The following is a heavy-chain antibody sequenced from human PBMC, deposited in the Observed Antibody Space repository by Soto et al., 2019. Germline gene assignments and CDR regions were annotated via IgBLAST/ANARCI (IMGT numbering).Heavy chain of an antibody. CDR3: ARQRCTADNCYVRATWFDP. CDR2: IIPIFGTA. J-gene: IGHJ5*02. CDR1: GGTFSSYA. Sequence: ASVKVSCKASGGTFSSYAISWVRQAPGQGLEWMGGIIPIFGTANYAQKFQGRVTITADESTSTAYMELSSLRSEDTAIYYCARQRCTADNCYVRATWFDPWGPGTLVTVS. V-gene: IGHV1-69*13. D-gene: IGHD1-20*01.